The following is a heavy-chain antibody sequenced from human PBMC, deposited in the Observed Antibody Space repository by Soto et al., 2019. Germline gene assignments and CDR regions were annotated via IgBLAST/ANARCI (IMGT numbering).Heavy chain of an antibody. CDR3: ERVFETCSGNCYAYGH. Sequence: QVQLVQSGAEVKEPGASVKVSCKASGYTFTDYYMHWVRQAPGQGLEWMGWINPNSGGTNYAQKFQGRVTMTRDTFISTGYMEVSRLISDDTVVYYCERVFETCSGNCYAYGHWGQGTLVTVSS. CDR1: GYTFTDYY. CDR2: INPNSGGT. D-gene: IGHD2-21*02. J-gene: IGHJ1*01. V-gene: IGHV1-2*02.